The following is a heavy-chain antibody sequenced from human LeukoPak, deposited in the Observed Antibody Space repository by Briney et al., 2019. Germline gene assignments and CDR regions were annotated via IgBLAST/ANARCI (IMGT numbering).Heavy chain of an antibody. CDR2: ISAYNGNT. D-gene: IGHD3-16*02. V-gene: IGHV1-18*01. CDR1: GYTFTSYG. J-gene: IGHJ4*02. CDR3: ARDLLYDCVWGSYRSESFDY. Sequence: ASVKVSCKASGYTFTSYGISWVRQAPGQGLEWMGWISAYNGNTNYAQKLQGRVTMTTDTSTSTGYMELRSVSSDDTGVYYCARDLLYDCVWGSYRSESFDYWGRGTLVTVSS.